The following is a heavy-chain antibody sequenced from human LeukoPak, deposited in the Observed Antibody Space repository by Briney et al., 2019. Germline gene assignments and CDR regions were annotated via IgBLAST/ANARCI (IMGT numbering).Heavy chain of an antibody. J-gene: IGHJ5*02. CDR2: IYPGDSDT. V-gene: IGHV5-51*01. CDR3: ARSIGSSWTYNWFDP. Sequence: GESLKISCKGSGYSFTSCWIGWVRQMPGKGLEWMGIIYPGDSDTRYSPSFQGQVTISADKSISTAYLQWSSLKASDTAMYYCARSIGSSWTYNWFDPWGQGTLVTVSS. CDR1: GYSFTSCW. D-gene: IGHD6-13*01.